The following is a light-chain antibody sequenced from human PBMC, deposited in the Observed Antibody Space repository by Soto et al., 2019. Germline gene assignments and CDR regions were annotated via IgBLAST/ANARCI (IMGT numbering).Light chain of an antibody. Sequence: DMQMTQSPSSLSASVGYRVTITCRSSQSISSSLNWYQQKPGKAPELLIDATSSLQSGVPSRFSGTGSGTEFTLTISSLRPADFATYFCQQYYSTPTWAFGQGTKVDIK. CDR3: QQYYSTPTWA. CDR1: QSISSS. V-gene: IGKV1-39*01. CDR2: ATS. J-gene: IGKJ1*01.